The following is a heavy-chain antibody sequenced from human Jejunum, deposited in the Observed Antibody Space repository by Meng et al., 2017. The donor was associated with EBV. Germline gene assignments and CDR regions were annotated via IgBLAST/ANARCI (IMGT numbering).Heavy chain of an antibody. V-gene: IGHV1-2*06. CDR2: ISPNSGGT. CDR3: ARDYSDSSRQGY. Sequence: QVKLFNSGAEEKRRGAFLWVSCKSSGYAFTGSVVHWWRPAPGQGLEWRGRISPNSGGTSYTQKFQGRVTMTRDTSITTAYMELSRLGSDDTAVYYCARDYSDSSRQGYWGQGTLVTVSS. CDR1: GYAFTGSV. D-gene: IGHD3-22*01. J-gene: IGHJ4*02.